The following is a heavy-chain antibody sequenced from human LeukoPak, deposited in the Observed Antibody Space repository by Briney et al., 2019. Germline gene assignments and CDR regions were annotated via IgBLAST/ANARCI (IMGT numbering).Heavy chain of an antibody. CDR1: GFTFSSYA. CDR3: AKSHASILNVYDC. J-gene: IGHJ4*02. Sequence: GRTLRLSCAASGFTFSSYAMSSVRLIPGKRLKWVSAITGSGASTYYAASVKGRFTISRDNSKNALFLQMNSLRAEDTAVHYCAKSHASILNVYDCWGRGTLVIVSS. D-gene: IGHD2-21*01. CDR2: ITGSGAST. V-gene: IGHV3-23*01.